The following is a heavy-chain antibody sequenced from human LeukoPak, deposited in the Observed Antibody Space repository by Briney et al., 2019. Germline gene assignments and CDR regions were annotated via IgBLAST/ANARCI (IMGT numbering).Heavy chain of an antibody. CDR3: AKDRRMVRGVVDY. V-gene: IGHV3-23*01. Sequence: GGSLRHSCAASGFTFSSYAMSWVRQAPGKGLEWVSAISGSGGSTYYADSVKGRFTISRDNSKNTLYLQMNRLRAEDTAVYYCAKDRRMVRGVVDYWGQGTLVTVSS. CDR2: ISGSGGST. CDR1: GFTFSSYA. D-gene: IGHD3-10*01. J-gene: IGHJ4*02.